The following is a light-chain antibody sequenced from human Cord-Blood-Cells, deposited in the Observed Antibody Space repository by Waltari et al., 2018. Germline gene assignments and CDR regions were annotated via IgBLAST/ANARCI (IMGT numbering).Light chain of an antibody. CDR1: SSTIGRNT. Sequence: QSVLTQPPSASGTPGQRVTISCSGSSSTIGRNTVHWYQQLPGTAPKLLIYSNKERASGVRDRVAGAKAGTSASLAISGRQSEDEAEYYWAAWDDSLNGWVFGGGTKLTV. J-gene: IGLJ3*02. V-gene: IGLV1-44*01. CDR2: SNK. CDR3: AAWDDSLNGWV.